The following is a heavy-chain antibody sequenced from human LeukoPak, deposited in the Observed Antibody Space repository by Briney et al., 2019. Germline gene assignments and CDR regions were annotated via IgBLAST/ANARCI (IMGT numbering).Heavy chain of an antibody. CDR3: ARDYSSGNEGQDY. V-gene: IGHV3-33*08. CDR2: IWYDGSNE. J-gene: IGHJ4*02. CDR1: GFTFTRYD. D-gene: IGHD4-23*01. Sequence: GRSLRLSCAASGFTFTRYDMHWVRQAPGKGLEWVALIWYDGSNEYYAHSVKGRFTISRANSKNTLYLQMNSLRAEDTAIYYCARDYSSGNEGQDYWGQGTLVTVSS.